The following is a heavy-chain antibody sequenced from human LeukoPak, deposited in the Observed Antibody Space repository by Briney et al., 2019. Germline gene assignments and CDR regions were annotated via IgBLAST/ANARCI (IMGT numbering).Heavy chain of an antibody. J-gene: IGHJ4*02. D-gene: IGHD6-19*01. CDR2: LSYDGSNK. CDR1: GFTFSGYG. V-gene: IGHV3-33*01. Sequence: GGSLRLSCAASGFTFSGYGIHWVRQAPGKGLEWVAFLSYDGSNKFYADSVKGRFTISRDNSENTLHLQMNSLKDEDTAVYYCARGLYKNGWYYFDYWGQGTLVTVSP. CDR3: ARGLYKNGWYYFDY.